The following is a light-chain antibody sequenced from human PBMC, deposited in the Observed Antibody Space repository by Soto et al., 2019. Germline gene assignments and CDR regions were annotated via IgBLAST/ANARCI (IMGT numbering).Light chain of an antibody. J-gene: IGLJ2*01. CDR3: SSISTISTFA. Sequence: LAQPASVSGSPGQSIAISCTGTSSVVGAFNHVSWYQQHPGEAPKLLIYDVNNRPSGVSDRFSGSKSGNTASLTISGLQADDEADYYCSSISTISTFAFGGGTKVTVL. V-gene: IGLV2-14*03. CDR1: SSVVGAFNH. CDR2: DVN.